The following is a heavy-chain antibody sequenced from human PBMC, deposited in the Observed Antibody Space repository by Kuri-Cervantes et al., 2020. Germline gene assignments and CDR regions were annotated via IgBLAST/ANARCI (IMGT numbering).Heavy chain of an antibody. J-gene: IGHJ3*02. Sequence: SETLSLTCTVSGGSISSGGYYWSWIRQHPGKGLEWIGYIYYSGSTYYNPSLKSRVTISVDTSKNQFSLKLSSVTAADTAVYYCARDLAYDSSGYYFDIWGQGTMVTVSS. CDR3: ARDLAYDSSGYYFDI. CDR2: IYYSGST. CDR1: GGSISSGGYY. D-gene: IGHD3-22*01. V-gene: IGHV4-31*03.